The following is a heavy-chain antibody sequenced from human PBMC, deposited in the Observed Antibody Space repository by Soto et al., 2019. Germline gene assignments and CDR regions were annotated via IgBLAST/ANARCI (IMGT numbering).Heavy chain of an antibody. V-gene: IGHV3-30*03. Sequence: QVQLVESGGGAVQPGGSRRLSCAASEFTFSNYAMLWVRQGPGKGLQWLAVISYDGNNKYYADSVEGRFTISRDNSKNTVYLQMNSLRLEDTAVYYWARGPSYSDSYFDHWGQGTLVTVSS. CDR3: ARGPSYSDSYFDH. J-gene: IGHJ4*02. D-gene: IGHD4-17*01. CDR1: EFTFSNYA. CDR2: ISYDGNNK.